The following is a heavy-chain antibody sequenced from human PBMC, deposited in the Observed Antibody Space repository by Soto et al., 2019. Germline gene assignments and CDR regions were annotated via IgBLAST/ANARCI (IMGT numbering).Heavy chain of an antibody. V-gene: IGHV3-23*01. CDR1: GFTFGSYA. D-gene: IGHD2-8*01. J-gene: IGHJ6*02. Sequence: PLGSLRLSCAASGFTFGSYAMSWVRQAPGKGLEWVSAISGSGGSTYYADSVKGRFTISRDNSKNTLYLQMNSLRAEDTAVYYCARDLLLMVYEVYYYYYGMDVWGQGTTVTVSS. CDR2: ISGSGGST. CDR3: ARDLLLMVYEVYYYYYGMDV.